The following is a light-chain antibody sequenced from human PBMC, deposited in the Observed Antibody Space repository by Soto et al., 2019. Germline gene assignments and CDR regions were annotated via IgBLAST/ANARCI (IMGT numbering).Light chain of an antibody. J-gene: IGLJ2*01. V-gene: IGLV2-23*02. CDR3: CSYAGSSTYVV. Sequence: QSVLTQPASVSGSPGQSITISCTGTSSDVGSYNLVSWYQHHPGKAPKLMIYEVSKRPSGVSNRFSGSKSGNTASLTISRLQAEDEADYYCCSYAGSSTYVVFGGGTKLTVL. CDR2: EVS. CDR1: SSDVGSYNL.